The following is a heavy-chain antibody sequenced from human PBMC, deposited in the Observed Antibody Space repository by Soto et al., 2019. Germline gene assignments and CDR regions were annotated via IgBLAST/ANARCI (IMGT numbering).Heavy chain of an antibody. Sequence: KQSQTLSLTYTVSGGSISSYYWSWIRQPPGKGLEWIGYIYYSGSTNYNPSLKSRVTISVDTSKNQFSLKLSSVTAADTAVYYCARDRNRNWGRDDAFDIWGQGTMVTVSS. CDR3: ARDRNRNWGRDDAFDI. J-gene: IGHJ3*02. CDR1: GGSISSYY. V-gene: IGHV4-59*01. CDR2: IYYSGST. D-gene: IGHD7-27*01.